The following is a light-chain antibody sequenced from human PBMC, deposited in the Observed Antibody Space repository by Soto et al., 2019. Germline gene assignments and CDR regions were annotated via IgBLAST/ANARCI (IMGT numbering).Light chain of an antibody. CDR1: QSVSSTY. CDR2: DAS. Sequence: EMVMTQSPGTLSLSPGERATLSCRASQSVSSTYVAWYQQKSGQAPRLLIYDASNRATGIPARFSGSGSGTDFTLTISSLEPEDFAVYYCQQRSNWPPITFGQGTRLEIK. V-gene: IGKV3-11*01. CDR3: QQRSNWPPIT. J-gene: IGKJ5*01.